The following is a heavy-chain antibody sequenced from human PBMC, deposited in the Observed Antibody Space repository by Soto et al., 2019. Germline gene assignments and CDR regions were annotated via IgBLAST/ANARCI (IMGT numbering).Heavy chain of an antibody. CDR1: GGSISSGGYY. Sequence: SETLSLTCTVSGGSISSGGYYWSWIRQHPGKGLEGIGYIYYSGSTYYNPSLKSRVTISVDTSKNQFSLKLSSVTAAATDVYSCARATQSPDRWFDPWGQGTLVTVSS. CDR3: ARATQSPDRWFDP. V-gene: IGHV4-31*03. J-gene: IGHJ5*02. CDR2: IYYSGST. D-gene: IGHD4-4*01.